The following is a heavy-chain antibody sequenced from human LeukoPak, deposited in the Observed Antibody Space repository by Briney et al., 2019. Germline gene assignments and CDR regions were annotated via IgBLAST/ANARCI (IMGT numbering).Heavy chain of an antibody. CDR1: GFTFSSDW. CDR3: ARDQMVRGVIIGY. Sequence: GGSLRLSCAASGFTFSSDWMSWVRQAPGKGLEWVANIKQDGSEKYYVDSVKGRFTISRDNAKNSLYLQMNSLRAEDTAVYYCARDQMVRGVIIGYWGQGTLVTVSS. V-gene: IGHV3-7*01. CDR2: IKQDGSEK. J-gene: IGHJ4*02. D-gene: IGHD3-10*01.